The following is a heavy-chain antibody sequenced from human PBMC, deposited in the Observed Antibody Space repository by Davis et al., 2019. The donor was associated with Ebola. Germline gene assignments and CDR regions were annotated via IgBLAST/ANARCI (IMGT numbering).Heavy chain of an antibody. Sequence: MPSETLSLTCAVYGGSFSGYYWSWIRQPPGKGLEWIGEINHSGSTYYNPSLKSRVTISVDKSKNQFSLKLSSVTAADTAVYYCARECSDGVHWWSDHRGQGTLVTASS. CDR3: ARECSDGVHWWSDH. CDR1: GGSFSGYY. J-gene: IGHJ5*02. V-gene: IGHV4-34*01. CDR2: INHSGST. D-gene: IGHD2-15*01.